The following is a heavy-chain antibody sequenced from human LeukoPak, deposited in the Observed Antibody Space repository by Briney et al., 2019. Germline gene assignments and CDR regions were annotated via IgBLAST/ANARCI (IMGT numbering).Heavy chain of an antibody. Sequence: SQTLSLTCTVSGGSISSGDYYWSWIRQPPGKGLEWIGYIYYSGSTYYNPSLKSRVTISVDTSKNQFSLKLSSVTAADTAVYYCARAANSGSPYYYYYYMDVWGKGTTVTVSS. CDR1: GGSISSGDYY. CDR2: IYYSGST. J-gene: IGHJ6*03. CDR3: ARAANSGSPYYYYYYMDV. V-gene: IGHV4-30-4*08. D-gene: IGHD3-10*01.